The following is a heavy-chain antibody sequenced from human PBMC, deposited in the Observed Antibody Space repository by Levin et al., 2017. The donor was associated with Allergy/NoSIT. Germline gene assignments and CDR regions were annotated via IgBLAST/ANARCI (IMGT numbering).Heavy chain of an antibody. V-gene: IGHV3-43D*03. J-gene: IGHJ5*02. D-gene: IGHD2-15*01. CDR1: GFRFDDFA. CDR2: ISWDGGTT. CDR3: TKDGNVGYYSYWFDP. Sequence: GESLKISCAASGFRFDDFAMHWVRQTPGKGLEWVALISWDGGTTYYADSVKGRFTVSRDNSRNSLYLQMDSLRAEDAAVYFCTKDGNVGYYSYWFDPWGQGTLVTVSS.